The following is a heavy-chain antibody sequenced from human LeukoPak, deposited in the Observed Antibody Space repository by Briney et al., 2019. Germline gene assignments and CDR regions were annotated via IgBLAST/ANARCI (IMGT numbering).Heavy chain of an antibody. CDR1: GGSINNYY. Sequence: SETLSLTCTVSGGSINNYYWSWIRQPPGEGLEWIGYIYFTGSTNYNPSLKTRVTMSVDMSKNQFSLKLTSVTAADTAVYYCARNHDFWTIDFWGQGTLVTVSS. CDR2: IYFTGST. V-gene: IGHV4-59*01. CDR3: ARNHDFWTIDF. J-gene: IGHJ4*02. D-gene: IGHD3-3*01.